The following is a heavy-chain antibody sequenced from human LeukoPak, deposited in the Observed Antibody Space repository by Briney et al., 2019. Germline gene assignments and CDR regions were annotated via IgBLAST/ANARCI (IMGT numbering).Heavy chain of an antibody. CDR3: ARGVLEDTTVVIFNWFDP. CDR1: GYTFTSYY. D-gene: IGHD2-15*01. CDR2: INPSGGST. J-gene: IGHJ5*02. V-gene: IGHV1-46*01. Sequence: ASVTVSCKASGYTFTSYYMHWVRQAPGQGLEWMGIINPSGGSTSYAQKFQGRVTMTRDMSTSTVYMELSSLRSEDTAVYYCARGVLEDTTVVIFNWFDPWGQGTLVTVSS.